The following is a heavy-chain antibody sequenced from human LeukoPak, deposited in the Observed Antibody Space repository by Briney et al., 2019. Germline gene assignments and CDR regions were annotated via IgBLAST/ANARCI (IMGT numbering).Heavy chain of an antibody. V-gene: IGHV3-30-3*01. CDR2: ISYDGSNK. Sequence: GRSLRLSCAASGFTFSSYAMHWVRQAPGKGLEWVAVISYDGSNKYYADSVKGRFTISRDNSKNPLYLQTNSLRAEDTAVYYCASALYVFDYWGQGTLVTVSS. D-gene: IGHD2/OR15-2a*01. CDR1: GFTFSSYA. CDR3: ASALYVFDY. J-gene: IGHJ4*02.